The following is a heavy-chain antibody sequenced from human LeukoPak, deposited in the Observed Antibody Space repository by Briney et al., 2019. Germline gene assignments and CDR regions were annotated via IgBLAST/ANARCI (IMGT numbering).Heavy chain of an antibody. V-gene: IGHV3-49*03. J-gene: IGHJ3*02. CDR2: IRSKAYGGTT. D-gene: IGHD2-15*01. CDR3: TRGGEYCSGGSCYLDAFDI. CDR1: GFTFGDYA. Sequence: GRSLRLSCTASGFTFGDYAMSWFRQAPGKGLEWVGFIRSKAYGGTTEYAASVKGRFTISRDDSKSIAYLQMNSLKTEDTAVYYCTRGGEYCSGGSCYLDAFDIWGQGTMVTVSS.